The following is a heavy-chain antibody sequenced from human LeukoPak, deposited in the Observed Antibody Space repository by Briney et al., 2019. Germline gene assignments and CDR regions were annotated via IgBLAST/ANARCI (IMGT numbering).Heavy chain of an antibody. CDR3: ARDYGAAGTDRFDY. V-gene: IGHV1-18*01. CDR2: INAYNGNT. D-gene: IGHD6-13*01. Sequence: GASVKVSCTASGYTFTSYAMNWVRQAPGQGLEWMGWINAYNGNTNYAQKLQGRVTMTTDTSTSTAYMELRSLRSDDTAVYYCARDYGAAGTDRFDYWGQGTLVTVSS. CDR1: GYTFTSYA. J-gene: IGHJ4*02.